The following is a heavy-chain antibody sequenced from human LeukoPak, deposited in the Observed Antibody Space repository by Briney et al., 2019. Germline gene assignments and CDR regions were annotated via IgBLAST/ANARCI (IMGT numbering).Heavy chain of an antibody. V-gene: IGHV6-1*01. CDR2: TYYRSKWYN. CDR1: GDSVSSNSAA. CDR3: ARQKGYSSSWENNYYFDY. Sequence: SQTLSLTCAISGDSVSSNSAAWNWIRQSPSRGLEWLGRTYYRSKWYNDYAVSVKSRITINPDTSKNQFSLQLNSVTPEDTAVYYCARQKGYSSSWENNYYFDYWGQGTLVTVSS. J-gene: IGHJ4*02. D-gene: IGHD6-13*01.